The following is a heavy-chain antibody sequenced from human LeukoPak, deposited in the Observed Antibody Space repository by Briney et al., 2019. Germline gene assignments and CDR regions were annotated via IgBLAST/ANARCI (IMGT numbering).Heavy chain of an antibody. CDR2: ISGSGGST. D-gene: IGHD3-3*01. CDR1: GFTFSSYA. V-gene: IGHV3-23*01. CDR3: AKVYYDFWSGYSHYYYYMDV. J-gene: IGHJ6*03. Sequence: SGGSLRLSCAASGFTFSSYAMSWVRQAPGKGLEWVSAISGSGGSTYYADSVKGRFPISRDNSKNTLYLQMNSLRAEDTAVYYCAKVYYDFWSGYSHYYYYMDVWGKGTTVTVSS.